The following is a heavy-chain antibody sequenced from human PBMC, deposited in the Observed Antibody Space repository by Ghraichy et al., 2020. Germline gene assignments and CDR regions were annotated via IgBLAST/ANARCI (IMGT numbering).Heavy chain of an antibody. CDR1: GFTFSSYD. CDR2: IISSGSTM. CDR3: ARRYCSGGTCYSGVDY. V-gene: IGHV3-48*02. D-gene: IGHD2-15*01. Sequence: GGSLRLSCAASGFTFSSYDMNWVRQAPGKGLEWVSYIISSGSTMYYADSVKGRFTISRDNAKNSLHLQMNSLRDEDTAVYYCARRYCSGGTCYSGVDYWGQGTLVTVSS. J-gene: IGHJ4*02.